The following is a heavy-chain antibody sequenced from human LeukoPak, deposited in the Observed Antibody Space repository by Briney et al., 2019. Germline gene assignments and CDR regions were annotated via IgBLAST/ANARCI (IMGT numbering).Heavy chain of an antibody. V-gene: IGHV1-18*01. CDR2: INAYNGNT. CDR3: ARGGPAARLITFGGVTDY. CDR1: GYTFTTYG. D-gene: IGHD3-16*01. Sequence: ASVKVSCKASGYTFTTYGMNWVRQAPGQGLEGMGWINAYNGNTNYAKKLQGRVTMTTDTSTSTAYMELRNLRSDDTAVYYCARGGPAARLITFGGVTDYWGQGTLVTVSS. J-gene: IGHJ4*02.